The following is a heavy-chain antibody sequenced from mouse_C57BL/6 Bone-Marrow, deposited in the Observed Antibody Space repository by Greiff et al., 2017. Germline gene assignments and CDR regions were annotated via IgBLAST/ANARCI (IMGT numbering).Heavy chain of an antibody. D-gene: IGHD1-1*01. J-gene: IGHJ4*01. CDR1: GFSLNSSG. V-gene: IGHV2-9*01. CDR2: IWGGGST. Sequence: VQLQQSGPGLVAPSQSLSITCTVSGFSLNSSGVDWVRQPPGKGLDWLGVIWGGGSTNYNSALMSRLSISKYNSKRQVVLKMNSLQTEDTAMYECAKRVYGSSYLYYGMDYWGQGTSVTVSS. CDR3: AKRVYGSSYLYYGMDY.